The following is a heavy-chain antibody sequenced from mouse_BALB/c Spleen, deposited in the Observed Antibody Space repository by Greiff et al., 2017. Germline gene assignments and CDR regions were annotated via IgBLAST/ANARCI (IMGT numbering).Heavy chain of an antibody. CDR2: IWGGGST. D-gene: IGHD1-1*01. CDR1: GFSLTGYG. J-gene: IGHJ2*01. V-gene: IGHV2-6-7*01. Sequence: VKLQQSGPGLVAPSQSLSITCTVSGFSLTGYGVNWVRQPPGKGLEWLGMIWGGGSTDYNSALKSRLSISKDNSKSQVFLKMNSLQTDDTAMYYCARNLDLDYGYFDYWGQGTTLTVSS. CDR3: ARNLDLDYGYFDY.